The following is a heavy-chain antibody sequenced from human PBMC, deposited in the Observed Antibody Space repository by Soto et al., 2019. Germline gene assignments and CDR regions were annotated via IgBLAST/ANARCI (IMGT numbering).Heavy chain of an antibody. CDR2: ISSSGSTI. J-gene: IGHJ6*03. CDR3: ARAAMESYYYYMDV. CDR1: GFTFSDYY. Sequence: GGSLRLSCAASGFTFSDYYMSWIRQAPGKGLEWVSYISSSGSTIYYADSVKGRFTISRDNAKNSLYLQMNSLRAEDTAVYYCARAAMESYYYYMDVWGKGTTVTVSS. D-gene: IGHD5-18*01. V-gene: IGHV3-11*01.